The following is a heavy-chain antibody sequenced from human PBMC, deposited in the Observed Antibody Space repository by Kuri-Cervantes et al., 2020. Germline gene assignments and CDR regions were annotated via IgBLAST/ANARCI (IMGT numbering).Heavy chain of an antibody. CDR3: ARDLDYDSSSSDAFDI. Sequence: GSLRLSCAVYGGSFSGYYWSWIRQPPGKGLEWIGEINHSGSTNYNPSLKSRVTISVDTSKNQFSLKLSSVTAADTAVYYCARDLDYDSSSSDAFDIWGKGTMVTVSS. D-gene: IGHD3-22*01. CDR1: GGSFSGYY. CDR2: INHSGST. J-gene: IGHJ3*02. V-gene: IGHV4-34*01.